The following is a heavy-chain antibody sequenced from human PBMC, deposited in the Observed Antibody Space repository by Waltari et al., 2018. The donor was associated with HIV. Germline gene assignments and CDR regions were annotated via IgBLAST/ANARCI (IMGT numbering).Heavy chain of an antibody. CDR3: ARVFISWPRVHDAFDI. V-gene: IGHV4-61*02. CDR2: IYTSGST. CDR1: GGSISSGSYY. D-gene: IGHD6-13*01. Sequence: QVQLQESGPGLVKPSQTLSLTCTVSGGSISSGSYYWSWIRQPAGKGLEWIGRIYTSGSTNYNPSLKSRVTISVDTSKNQFSLKLSSVTAADTAVYYCARVFISWPRVHDAFDIWGQGTMVTVSS. J-gene: IGHJ3*02.